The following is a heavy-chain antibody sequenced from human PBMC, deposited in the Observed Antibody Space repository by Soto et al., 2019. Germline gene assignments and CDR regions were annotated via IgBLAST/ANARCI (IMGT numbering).Heavy chain of an antibody. CDR1: GGTFSSYA. J-gene: IGHJ4*02. CDR3: ARGPRMTTFDY. CDR2: ITPIFGTA. Sequence: GASVKVSCKASGGTFSSYAISWVRQAPGQGLEWMGGITPIFGTANYAQKFQGRVTITADESTGTAYMELSSLRSEDTAVYYCARGPRMTTFDYWGQGTLVTVSS. V-gene: IGHV1-69*13.